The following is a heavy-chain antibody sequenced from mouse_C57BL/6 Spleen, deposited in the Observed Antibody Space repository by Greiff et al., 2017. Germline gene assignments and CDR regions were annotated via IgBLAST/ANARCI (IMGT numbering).Heavy chain of an antibody. Sequence: DVKLVESGGGLVKPGGSLKLSCAASGFTFSSYAMSWVRQTPEKRLEWVATISDGGSYTYYPDNVKGRFTISRDNAKNNLYLQMSHLKSEDTAMYYCARDELGLDYWGQGTTLTVSS. CDR3: ARDELGLDY. D-gene: IGHD4-1*01. CDR2: ISDGGSYT. CDR1: GFTFSSYA. J-gene: IGHJ2*01. V-gene: IGHV5-4*01.